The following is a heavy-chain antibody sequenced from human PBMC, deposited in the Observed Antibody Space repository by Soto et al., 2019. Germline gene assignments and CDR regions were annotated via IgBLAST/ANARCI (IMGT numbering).Heavy chain of an antibody. CDR2: IYYSGST. V-gene: IGHV4-59*01. CDR3: ARYDFWSGYYGGWFDP. D-gene: IGHD3-3*01. Sequence: QVQLQESGPGLVKPSETLSLTCTVSGGSISSYYWSWIRQPPGKGLEWIGYIYYSGSTNYNPSLKSRVTISVDTSKNQFSLKLSSVTAADTAVYYCARYDFWSGYYGGWFDPWGQGTLVTVSS. J-gene: IGHJ5*02. CDR1: GGSISSYY.